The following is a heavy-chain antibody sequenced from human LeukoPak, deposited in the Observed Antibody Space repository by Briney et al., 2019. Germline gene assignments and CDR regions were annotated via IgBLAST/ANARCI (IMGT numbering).Heavy chain of an antibody. CDR2: IYLGDSDT. CDR3: ARQIADSSGPIDY. J-gene: IGHJ4*02. CDR1: GYTFASYW. Sequence: PGGSLRLSCKGSGYTFASYWIAWVRQMPGNGLEWMGIIYLGDSDTRYSPSFQGQVTISADKSINTAYLQWSSLKASDTAMYYCARQIADSSGPIDYWGQGALVTVSS. V-gene: IGHV5-51*01. D-gene: IGHD6-19*01.